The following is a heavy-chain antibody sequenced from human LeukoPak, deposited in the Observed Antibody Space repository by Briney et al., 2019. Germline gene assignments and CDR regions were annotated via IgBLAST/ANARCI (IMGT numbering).Heavy chain of an antibody. J-gene: IGHJ4*02. CDR1: GFTFDDYA. CDR3: AKASRWNDYFDY. V-gene: IGHV3-9*03. CDR2: ISWNSGSI. Sequence: GGSLRLSCAASGFTFDDYAMHWVRQAPGKGLEWVSGISWNSGSIGYADSVKGRFTISRDNAKNSLYLQMNSLRAEDMALYYCAKASRWNDYFDYWGQGTLVTVSS. D-gene: IGHD1-1*01.